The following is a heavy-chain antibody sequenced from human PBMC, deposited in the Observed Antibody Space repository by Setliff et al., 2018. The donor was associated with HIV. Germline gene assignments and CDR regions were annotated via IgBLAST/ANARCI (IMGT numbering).Heavy chain of an antibody. CDR3: ARLGDNSDWRSNYFFYYMDD. Sequence: PSETLSLTCSVSGVSTSSSTYYWGWIRQPPGKGLEWIGYIFYTGSTYYNPSLKSRVTISVDTSKNHFSLRLSHVTAADTAVYYCARLGDNSDWRSNYFFYYMDDWGRGTTVTVSS. CDR2: IFYTGST. CDR1: GVSTSSSTYY. D-gene: IGHD3-22*01. J-gene: IGHJ6*03. V-gene: IGHV4-39*02.